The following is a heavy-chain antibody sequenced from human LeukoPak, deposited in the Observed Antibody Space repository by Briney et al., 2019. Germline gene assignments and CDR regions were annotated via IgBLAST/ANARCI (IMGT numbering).Heavy chain of an antibody. D-gene: IGHD5-24*01. Sequence: SETLSLTCTVSGGSISSYYWSWLRQPPGKGLEWIGYTYYSGSANYNPSLKSRVTMPVDTSKNQLSLRLSSVTAADTAVYYCARGGSRDGYNRPLDHWGQGTLVTVSS. CDR1: GGSISSYY. CDR2: TYYSGSA. J-gene: IGHJ4*02. CDR3: ARGGSRDGYNRPLDH. V-gene: IGHV4-59*01.